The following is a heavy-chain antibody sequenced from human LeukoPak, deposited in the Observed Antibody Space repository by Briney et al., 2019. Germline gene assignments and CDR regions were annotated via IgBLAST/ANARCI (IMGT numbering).Heavy chain of an antibody. CDR3: AKNGEVLSWFDP. D-gene: IGHD3-10*01. CDR1: GFTFSSYA. V-gene: IGHV3-23*01. J-gene: IGHJ5*02. CDR2: ISASGDRT. Sequence: GGSLRLSCAASGFTFSSYAMNWVRQAPGRGLEWVSAISASGDRTYYADSVKGRFTISRDNSKNTLYLQMNSLRAEDTAVYSCAKNGEVLSWFDPWGQGTLVTVSS.